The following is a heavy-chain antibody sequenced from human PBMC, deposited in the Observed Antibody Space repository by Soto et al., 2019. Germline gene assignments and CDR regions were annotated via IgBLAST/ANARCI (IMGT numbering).Heavy chain of an antibody. CDR3: AHRLAGLWFDT. CDR2: IYWDDDK. J-gene: IGHJ5*02. CDR1: GFSLSTSGVG. Sequence: QITLKESGPTLVKPTQTLTLTCTFSGFSLSTSGVGVGWIRQPPGKALEWLALIYWDDDKRYSPSLKTRLTITKDTSKSRVVLRMPHMDPVGTGTYFCAHRLAGLWFDTWGQGTLVTVSS. V-gene: IGHV2-5*02.